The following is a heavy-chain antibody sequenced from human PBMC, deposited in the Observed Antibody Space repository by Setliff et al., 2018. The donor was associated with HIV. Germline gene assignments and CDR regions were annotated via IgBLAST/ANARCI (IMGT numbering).Heavy chain of an antibody. D-gene: IGHD6-19*01. CDR2: VFHSGNT. CDR1: SYSISSGYY. J-gene: IGHJ4*02. CDR3: ARLNSSGWYSTFDY. Sequence: PSETLSLTCAVSSYSISSGYYWGWIRQPPGKGLEWIGSVFHSGNTYYNPSLKSRVTISVDTSKNQFSLKLSSVTAADTAVYYCARLNSSGWYSTFDYWGQGTLVTVSS. V-gene: IGHV4-38-2*01.